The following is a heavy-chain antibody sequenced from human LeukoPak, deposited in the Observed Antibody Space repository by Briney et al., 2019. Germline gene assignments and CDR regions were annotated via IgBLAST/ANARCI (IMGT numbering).Heavy chain of an antibody. V-gene: IGHV4-59*01. CDR3: AREGSGRAFDI. CDR2: IFYSGST. Sequence: PETLSLTCTVSGGSISTYYWSWIRQPPGKRLEWIGYIFYSGSTNYNLSLKSRVTISVDTSKNQFSLKMTSVTAADTAVYYCAREGSGRAFDIWGQGTMVTVSS. J-gene: IGHJ3*02. D-gene: IGHD3-3*01. CDR1: GGSISTYY.